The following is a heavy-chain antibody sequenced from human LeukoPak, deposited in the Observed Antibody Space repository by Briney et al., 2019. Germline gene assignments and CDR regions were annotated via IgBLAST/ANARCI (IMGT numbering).Heavy chain of an antibody. J-gene: IGHJ6*02. CDR3: ARGGYCSSTSCYDYYYGMDV. D-gene: IGHD2-2*01. CDR1: GYTFTSYD. Sequence: GASVKVSCKASGYTFTSYDINWVRQATGQGLEWMGWMNPNSGNTGYAQKFQGRVTMTRNTSISTAYMELSSLRSEDTAVYYCARGGYCSSTSCYDYYYGMDVWGQGTTVTVSS. CDR2: MNPNSGNT. V-gene: IGHV1-8*01.